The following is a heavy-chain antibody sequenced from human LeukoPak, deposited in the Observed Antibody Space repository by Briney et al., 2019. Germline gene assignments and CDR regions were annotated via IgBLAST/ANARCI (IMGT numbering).Heavy chain of an antibody. CDR2: ISGSGGST. J-gene: IGHJ6*04. D-gene: IGHD2-2*01. Sequence: GGSLRLSCAASGFTFSSYAMSWVRQAPGKGLEWVSAISGSGGSTYYAVSVKGRFTISRDNSKNTLYLQMNSLRAEDTAVYYCAKGDIVVVPAAGGMDVWGKGTTVTVSS. V-gene: IGHV3-23*01. CDR1: GFTFSSYA. CDR3: AKGDIVVVPAAGGMDV.